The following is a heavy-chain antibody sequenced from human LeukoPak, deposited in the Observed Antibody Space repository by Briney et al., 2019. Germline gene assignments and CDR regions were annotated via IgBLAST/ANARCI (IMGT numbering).Heavy chain of an antibody. CDR3: ARDLYGDYSFDY. D-gene: IGHD4-17*01. J-gene: IGHJ4*02. CDR2: ISGSTSTI. V-gene: IGHV3-48*02. CDR1: GFTFTTYF. Sequence: GGSLRLSCAASGFTFTTYFMNWVRQAPGKGLEWVSYISGSTSTIKYADSVMGRFTISRDNAKNSLYLQMNSLRDEDTAVYYCARDLYGDYSFDYWGQGTLVTVSS.